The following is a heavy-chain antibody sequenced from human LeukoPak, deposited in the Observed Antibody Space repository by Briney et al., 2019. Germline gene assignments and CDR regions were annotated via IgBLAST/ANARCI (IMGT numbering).Heavy chain of an antibody. CDR2: IGGGGEST. D-gene: IGHD1-26*01. J-gene: IGHJ4*02. Sequence: GGSLRLSCAASGFTFSSYDMSWVRQAPGKGLEWVSTIGGGGESTYYADSVKGRFTISRDNSKNTVYLQMNSLRAEDTAVYYCAKVLSGSQDYWAEETLVTVFS. CDR1: GFTFSSYD. V-gene: IGHV3-23*01. CDR3: AKVLSGSQDY.